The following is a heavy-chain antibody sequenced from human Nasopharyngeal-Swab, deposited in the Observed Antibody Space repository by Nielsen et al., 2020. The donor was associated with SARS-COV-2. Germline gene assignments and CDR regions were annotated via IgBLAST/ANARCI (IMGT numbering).Heavy chain of an antibody. CDR2: ISGSGGST. D-gene: IGHD6-13*01. Sequence: GGSLRLSCAASGFTFSSYAMSWVRQAPGKGLEWVSVISGSGGSTYYADSVKGRFTISRDNSKNTLYLQMNSLRAEDTAVYYCAKDRGRSWYLFDYWGQGTLVTVSS. CDR1: GFTFSSYA. J-gene: IGHJ4*02. V-gene: IGHV3-23*01. CDR3: AKDRGRSWYLFDY.